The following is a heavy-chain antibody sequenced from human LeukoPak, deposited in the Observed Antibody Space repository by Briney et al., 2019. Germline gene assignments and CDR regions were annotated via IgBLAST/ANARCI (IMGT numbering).Heavy chain of an antibody. CDR3: AKDPGYKGFGY. D-gene: IGHD5-18*01. CDR1: GFTFSSYA. Sequence: PGGSLRRSGSAAGFTFSSYAMSWVRQAPGKGLEWGSAISGSVGSTDYADSVRGRFTMSRDNSKNTLYLQMNSLRAEDTAVYYCAKDPGYKGFGYWGQGTLVTVSS. CDR2: ISGSVGST. J-gene: IGHJ4*02. V-gene: IGHV3-23*01.